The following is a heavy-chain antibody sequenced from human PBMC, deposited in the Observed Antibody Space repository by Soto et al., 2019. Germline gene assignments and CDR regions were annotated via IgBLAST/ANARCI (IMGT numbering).Heavy chain of an antibody. V-gene: IGHV4-34*01. CDR2: INHSGST. CDR3: ARYGSYYYDSSGYYYLRRAFDY. CDR1: GGSFSCYY. Sequence: SETLSLTCAVYGGSFSCYYWSWIRQPPGKGLEWIGEINHSGSTNYNPSLKSRVTISVDTSKNQFSLKLSSVTAADTAVYYCARYGSYYYDSSGYYYLRRAFDYWGQGTLVTVSS. J-gene: IGHJ4*02. D-gene: IGHD3-22*01.